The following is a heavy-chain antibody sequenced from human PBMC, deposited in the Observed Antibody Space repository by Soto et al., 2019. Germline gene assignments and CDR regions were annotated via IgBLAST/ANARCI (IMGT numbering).Heavy chain of an antibody. V-gene: IGHV1-69*06. CDR3: AIGSFLEGQLWADYGRDV. J-gene: IGHJ6*02. CDR1: GGTLSSYA. D-gene: IGHD5-18*01. Sequence: QVQLVQSGAEVKKPGSSVNVSCKASGGTLSSYAISWVRQAPGQRLEWMGGVIPIFGTANYAQKFQSRAMITAENSTSTAYIDLRSLRSESRAVYYLAIGSFLEGQLWADYGRDVGGQGTTVAVSS. CDR2: VIPIFGTA.